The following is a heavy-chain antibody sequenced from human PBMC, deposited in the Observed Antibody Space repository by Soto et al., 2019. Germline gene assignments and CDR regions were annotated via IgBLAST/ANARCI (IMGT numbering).Heavy chain of an antibody. CDR2: IYYSGST. Sequence: TLCLTCTVSGGSISIGVYAWSWIRQHPGKGLEWIGYIYYSGSTYYNPSLKSRVTISVDTSKNQFSLKLSSVTAADTAVYYCARGYYDFWSGYYIPNWFDPWGQGTLVTVS. J-gene: IGHJ5*02. V-gene: IGHV4-31*03. D-gene: IGHD3-3*01. CDR3: ARGYYDFWSGYYIPNWFDP. CDR1: GGSISIGVYA.